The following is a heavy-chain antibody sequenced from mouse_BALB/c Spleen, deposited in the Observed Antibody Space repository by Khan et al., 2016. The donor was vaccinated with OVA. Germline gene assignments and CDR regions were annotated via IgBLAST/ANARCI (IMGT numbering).Heavy chain of an antibody. D-gene: IGHD1-1*01. CDR3: ARSGTTVVAYWYFDV. CDR2: IKYSGST. J-gene: IGHJ1*01. Sequence: EVQLQESGPDLVKPSQSPSLSCTVTGYSITSGYSWHWIRQFPGNKLEWMGYIKYSGSTNYNPSLKSRISITRDTSKNQFFLQLKSVTTEDTATYYCARSGTTVVAYWYFDVWGAGTTVTVSS. V-gene: IGHV3-1*02. CDR1: GYSITSGYS.